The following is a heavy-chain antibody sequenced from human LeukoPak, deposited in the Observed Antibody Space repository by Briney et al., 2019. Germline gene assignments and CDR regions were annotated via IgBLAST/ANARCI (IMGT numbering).Heavy chain of an antibody. CDR3: ARQEEYTHAYYSYAMDV. CDR2: IYPADSNT. D-gene: IGHD1-1*01. Sequence: GESLKISCKASGYSFTSYWIGWVRQLPGKGLDWMGLIYPADSNTRYSPSFPGQVTISADTSITTAFLPWSSLKASDTAIYYCARQEEYTHAYYSYAMDVWGQGTTVTVSS. J-gene: IGHJ6*02. CDR1: GYSFTSYW. V-gene: IGHV5-51*01.